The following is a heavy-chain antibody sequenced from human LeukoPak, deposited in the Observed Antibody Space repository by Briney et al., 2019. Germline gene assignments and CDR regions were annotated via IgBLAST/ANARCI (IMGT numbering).Heavy chain of an antibody. CDR1: GFTVSSNY. V-gene: IGHV3-53*01. Sequence: RGSLRLSCEGSGFTVSSNYMRWGGQAPGKGLELVPIIYSGGSTYYADSVNGRFTISRDNSKNTLYLQMNSLRAEDTAVYYCARAPLRGPVAYFDYWGQGTPVTVSS. D-gene: IGHD3-10*01. CDR3: ARAPLRGPVAYFDY. CDR2: IYSGGST. J-gene: IGHJ4*02.